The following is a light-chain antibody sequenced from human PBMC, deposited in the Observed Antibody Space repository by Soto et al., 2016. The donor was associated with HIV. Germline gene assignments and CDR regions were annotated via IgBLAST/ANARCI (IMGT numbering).Light chain of an antibody. CDR3: QQSYSTPLT. CDR2: AAS. J-gene: IGKJ4*01. Sequence: DIQMTQSPSSLSASVGDRVTITCRASQSITNFLIWYQQKPGKAPKLLIYAASTLQSGVPSRFSGSGFGTDFTLTISSLQPEDFATYYCQQSYSTPLTFGGGTKVEIK. V-gene: IGKV1-39*01. CDR1: QSITNF.